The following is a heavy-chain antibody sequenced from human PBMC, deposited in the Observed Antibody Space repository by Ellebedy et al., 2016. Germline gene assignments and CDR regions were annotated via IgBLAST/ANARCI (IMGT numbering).Heavy chain of an antibody. D-gene: IGHD1-26*01. CDR3: ARADASGSYYRDYYYGMDV. Sequence: ASVKVSXXASGYTFTSYGISWVRQAPGQGLEWMGWISAYNGNTNYAQKLQGRVTMTTDTSTSTAYMELRSLRSDDTAVYYCARADASGSYYRDYYYGMDVWGQGTTVTVSS. CDR1: GYTFTSYG. V-gene: IGHV1-18*01. CDR2: ISAYNGNT. J-gene: IGHJ6*02.